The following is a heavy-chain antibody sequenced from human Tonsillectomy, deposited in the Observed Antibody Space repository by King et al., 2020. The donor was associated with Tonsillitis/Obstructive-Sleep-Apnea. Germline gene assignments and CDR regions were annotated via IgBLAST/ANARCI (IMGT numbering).Heavy chain of an antibody. CDR1: GFTFTSSA. V-gene: IGHV1-58*02. CDR2: IVVGSGNT. D-gene: IGHD1-26*01. J-gene: IGHJ4*02. Sequence: QLVQSGPEVKKPGTSVKVSCKASGFTFTSSAMQWVRQARGQRLEWRGWIVVGSGNTNYAQKFQERVTITRDMSTSTAYMGLSSLRSEDTAVYYCAVLYSGSYRSYFDSWGQGTLVTVSS. CDR3: AVLYSGSYRSYFDS.